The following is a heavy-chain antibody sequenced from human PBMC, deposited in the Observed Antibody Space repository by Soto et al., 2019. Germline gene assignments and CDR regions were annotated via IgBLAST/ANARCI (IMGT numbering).Heavy chain of an antibody. J-gene: IGHJ6*02. V-gene: IGHV1-69*01. D-gene: IGHD2-21*02. CDR2: IIPIFGTA. CDR3: AAETCGGDCYYYYGMDV. CDR1: GGTFSSYA. Sequence: QVQLVQSGAEVKKPGSSVKVSCKASGGTFSSYAISWVRQAPGQGLEWMGGIIPIFGTANYAQKCQGRVTITADESTSTAYMELSSLRSEDTAVYYCAAETCGGDCYYYYGMDVWGQGTTVTVSS.